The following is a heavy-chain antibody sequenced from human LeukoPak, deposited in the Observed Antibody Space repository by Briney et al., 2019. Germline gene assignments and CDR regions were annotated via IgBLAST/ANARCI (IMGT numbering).Heavy chain of an antibody. Sequence: PGGSLRLSCAASGFTFDDYAMHWVRQAPGKGLEWVSLISGDGGSTYYADSVKGRFTISRDNSKNSLYLQMNSLGTEDTALYYCAKGEWLEDYFDYWGQGTLVTVSS. CDR1: GFTFDDYA. CDR2: ISGDGGST. J-gene: IGHJ4*02. CDR3: AKGEWLEDYFDY. D-gene: IGHD5-12*01. V-gene: IGHV3-43*02.